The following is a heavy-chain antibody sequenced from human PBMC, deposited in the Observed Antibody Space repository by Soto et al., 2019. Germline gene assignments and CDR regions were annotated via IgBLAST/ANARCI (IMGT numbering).Heavy chain of an antibody. V-gene: IGHV3-23*01. CDR3: AKDIAASGYCSGGSCYGGGYYFDY. CDR1: GFTFSSYA. D-gene: IGHD2-15*01. J-gene: IGHJ4*02. CDR2: ISGSGGST. Sequence: GGSLRLSCAASGFTFSSYAMSWVRQAPGKGLEWVSAISGSGGSTYYADSVKGRFTISRDNSKNTLYLQMNSLRAEDTAVYYCAKDIAASGYCSGGSCYGGGYYFDYWGQGSLVTVSS.